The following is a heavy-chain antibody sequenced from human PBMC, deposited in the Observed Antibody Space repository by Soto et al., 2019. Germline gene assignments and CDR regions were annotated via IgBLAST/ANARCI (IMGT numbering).Heavy chain of an antibody. CDR1: GYTFTSYG. J-gene: IGHJ3*02. CDR2: ISAYNGNT. Sequence: ASVKVSCKASGYTFTSYGISWVRQAPGQGLEWMGCISAYNGNTNYAQKLQGRVTMTTDTSTSTAYMALRSLRAEDTAVYYCAKTGPIAYCGGDCYSFLGFAFDIWGQGTMVSVSS. V-gene: IGHV1-18*01. D-gene: IGHD2-21*02. CDR3: AKTGPIAYCGGDCYSFLGFAFDI.